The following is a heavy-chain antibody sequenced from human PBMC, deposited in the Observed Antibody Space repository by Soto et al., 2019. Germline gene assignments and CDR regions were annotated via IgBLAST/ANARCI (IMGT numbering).Heavy chain of an antibody. J-gene: IGHJ6*03. Sequence: GGSLRLSCAASGFTFSSYAMSWVRQAPGKGLEWVSAISGSGGSTYYADSVKGRFTISRDNSKNTLYLQMNSLRAEDTAVYYSAKRYCSGGSCPAPYYYYMDVWGKGTTVTVSS. CDR1: GFTFSSYA. CDR3: AKRYCSGGSCPAPYYYYMDV. CDR2: ISGSGGST. D-gene: IGHD2-15*01. V-gene: IGHV3-23*01.